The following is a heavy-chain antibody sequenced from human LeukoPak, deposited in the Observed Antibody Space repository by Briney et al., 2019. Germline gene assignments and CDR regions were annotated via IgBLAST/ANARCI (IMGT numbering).Heavy chain of an antibody. CDR1: GGSISSSSYY. V-gene: IGHV4-39*07. D-gene: IGHD1-26*01. CDR3: ARQTSGEGALIDY. Sequence: TETLSLTCTVSGGSISSSSYYWGWIRQPPGKGLEWIGSIYYSGSTYYNPSLKSRVTISVDTSKNQFSLKLSSVTAADTAVYYCARQTSGEGALIDYWGQGTLVTVSS. CDR2: IYYSGST. J-gene: IGHJ4*02.